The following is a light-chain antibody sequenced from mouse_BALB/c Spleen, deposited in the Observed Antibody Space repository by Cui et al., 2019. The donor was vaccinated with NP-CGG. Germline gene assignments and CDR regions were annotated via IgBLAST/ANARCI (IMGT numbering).Light chain of an antibody. J-gene: IGLJ1*01. CDR1: TGAVTTSNY. V-gene: IGLV1*01. CDR2: GTN. CDR3: ALWYSNHWV. Sequence: HAVVTQSSPLTTSPGETVTLTCRSSTGAVTTSNYANWVQEKPDHLFTGLIGGTNNRAPGVPARFSGSLIGDKAALTITGAQTEDEAIYFCALWYSNHWVFGGGTKLTVL.